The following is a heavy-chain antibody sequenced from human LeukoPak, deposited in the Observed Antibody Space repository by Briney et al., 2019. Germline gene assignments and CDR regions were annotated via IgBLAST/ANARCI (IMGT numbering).Heavy chain of an antibody. J-gene: IGHJ4*02. CDR2: MNPSSGNT. CDR1: GYTFTSYD. D-gene: IGHD6-13*01. Sequence: ASVKVSCKASGYTFTSYDINWVRQATGQGLEWMACMNPSSGNTGYAEKFQGRITMTRNTSINSVYMQMSSLTSEDTAVYYCARIAAAGNRRLNYWGQGTLVTVSS. CDR3: ARIAAAGNRRLNY. V-gene: IGHV1-8*01.